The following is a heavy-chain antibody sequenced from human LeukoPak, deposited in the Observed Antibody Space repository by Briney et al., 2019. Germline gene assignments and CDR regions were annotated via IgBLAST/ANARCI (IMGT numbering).Heavy chain of an antibody. CDR1: GFTFSSYA. CDR3: AKLGELSLLVVY. J-gene: IGHJ4*02. Sequence: PGGSLRLSCAVSGFTFSSYAISWVRQAPGKGLEWVSGISSSGGNTEYPDSVKGRFTISRDNSKNILYLQMDSLRAEDTAVYYCAKLGELSLLVVYWGQGTLVTVSS. CDR2: ISSSGGNT. D-gene: IGHD3-16*02. V-gene: IGHV3-23*01.